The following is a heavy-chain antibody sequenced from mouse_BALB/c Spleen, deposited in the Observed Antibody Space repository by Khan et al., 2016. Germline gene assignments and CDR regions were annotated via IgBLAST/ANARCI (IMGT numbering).Heavy chain of an antibody. Sequence: EVQLQESGPGLVKPSQSLSLTCTVTGYSITSDYAWNWFRQFPGNKLESMGYISYSGSTSYNPSLKSRISITRDTSKNQFFLQLNSVTTEDTAPYYCARWVRRGEFDHWRQGTTLTVSS. CDR1: GYSITSDYA. D-gene: IGHD2-14*01. CDR2: ISYSGST. V-gene: IGHV3-2*02. J-gene: IGHJ2*01. CDR3: ARWVRRGEFDH.